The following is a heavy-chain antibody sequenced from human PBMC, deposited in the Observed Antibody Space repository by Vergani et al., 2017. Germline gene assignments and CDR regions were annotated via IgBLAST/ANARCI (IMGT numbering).Heavy chain of an antibody. D-gene: IGHD4-17*01. J-gene: IGHJ5*02. V-gene: IGHV3-23*01. CDR2: ISGSGGST. CDR1: GFTFSSYA. Sequence: EVQLLESGGGLVQPGGSLRLSCAASGFTFSSYAMSWVRQAPGKGLEWVSAISGSGGSTYYADSVKGRFTISRDNSKNTLYLQMNSLRAEDTAVYYCAKDWDSYDYESNWFDPWGQGTLVTVSS. CDR3: AKDWDSYDYESNWFDP.